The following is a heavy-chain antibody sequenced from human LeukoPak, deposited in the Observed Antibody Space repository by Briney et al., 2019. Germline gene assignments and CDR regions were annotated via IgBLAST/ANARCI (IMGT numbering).Heavy chain of an antibody. J-gene: IGHJ4*02. Sequence: SQTLSLTCTVSGDSINSGTSYWSWIRQPAGKGLDWIGRTYTTGNTNYNPSLWRRVTISVDTSKNQFSLRLNSVTAADTAVYFCARDRSYYSDSGTAYWGQGTLVTVSS. CDR2: TYTTGNT. V-gene: IGHV4-61*02. CDR1: GDSINSGTSY. CDR3: ARDRSYYSDSGTAY. D-gene: IGHD3-22*01.